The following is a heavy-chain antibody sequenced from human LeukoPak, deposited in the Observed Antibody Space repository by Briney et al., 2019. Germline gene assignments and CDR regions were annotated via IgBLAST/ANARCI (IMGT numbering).Heavy chain of an antibody. CDR2: ISSSSSYI. CDR1: GFTFSSYS. CDR3: ARGGGSYDFWSGYDY. J-gene: IGHJ4*02. Sequence: GGSMLLSCAASGFTFSSYSMNWVRQAPGKGLEWVSSISSSSSYIYYADSVKGRFTISRDNAKNSLYLQMNSLRAEDTAVYYCARGGGSYDFWSGYDYWGQRTLVTVSS. D-gene: IGHD3-3*01. V-gene: IGHV3-21*01.